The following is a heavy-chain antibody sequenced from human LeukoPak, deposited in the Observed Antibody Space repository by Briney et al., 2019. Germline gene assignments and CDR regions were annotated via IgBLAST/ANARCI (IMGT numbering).Heavy chain of an antibody. V-gene: IGHV1-69*01. Sequence: SVKVSCNTSGGTFSSYAISWVRQAPGQGLEWMGGIIPIFGTANYAQKFQGRVTITADESTNTAYMEMSSLRSEDTAVYYCARDSPISGSYYGGLGYWGQGTLVTVSS. CDR1: GGTFSSYA. J-gene: IGHJ4*02. CDR3: ARDSPISGSYYGGLGY. D-gene: IGHD1-26*01. CDR2: IIPIFGTA.